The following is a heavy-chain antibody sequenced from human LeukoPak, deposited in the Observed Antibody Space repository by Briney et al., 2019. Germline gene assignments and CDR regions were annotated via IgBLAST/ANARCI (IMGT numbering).Heavy chain of an antibody. D-gene: IGHD6-25*01. Sequence: PSETLSLTCTVSGYSISSGYYWGWIRQPPGKGLEWIGYIYYSGSTNYNPSLKSRVTISVDTSKNQFSLKLSSVTAADTAVYYCARDSPDAASYWGQGTLVTVSS. J-gene: IGHJ4*02. CDR3: ARDSPDAASY. V-gene: IGHV4-61*01. CDR2: IYYSGST. CDR1: GYSISSGYY.